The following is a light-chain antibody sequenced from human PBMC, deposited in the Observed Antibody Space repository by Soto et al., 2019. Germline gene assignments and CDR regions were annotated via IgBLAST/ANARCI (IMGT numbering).Light chain of an antibody. CDR3: QQSYSPPPIT. V-gene: IGKV1-39*01. J-gene: IGKJ5*01. Sequence: DIQMTQSPSSLSASVVDRVTITCRASQSISSFLNWYQQKPGKAPKLLIYSASNLQSEVPSRFSGSGSGTDFTLTISSLQPEDFATYYCQQSYSPPPITFGQGTRLEIK. CDR2: SAS. CDR1: QSISSF.